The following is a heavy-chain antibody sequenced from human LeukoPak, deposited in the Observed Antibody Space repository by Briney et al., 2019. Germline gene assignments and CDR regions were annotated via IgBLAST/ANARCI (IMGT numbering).Heavy chain of an antibody. CDR3: EKRTERAISNGFDV. D-gene: IGHD2-8*01. CDR2: IYSSVST. CDR1: GCSISNYY. V-gene: IGHV4-59*10. Sequence: PSETLSLTCTVHGCSISNYYCASIRQPAGKGLGWIGRIYSSVSTNYNPSLKSRVTMSVDQSKNQFSLKLTSLTPADPAVHYCEKRTERAISNGFDVWGQGTRVIVSA. J-gene: IGHJ3*01.